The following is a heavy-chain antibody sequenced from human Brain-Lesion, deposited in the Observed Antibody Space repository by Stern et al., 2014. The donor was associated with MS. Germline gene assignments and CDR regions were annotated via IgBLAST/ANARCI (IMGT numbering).Heavy chain of an antibody. CDR3: ATYYYDSTGYNDF. Sequence: QLVQSGAEVKKPGASVKVSCKASGYTFTGYYMHWVRQAPGQGLEWMGWINPKSGGTNYSQKFQGWVTMTRDTSINTAYMELSRLRSDDTAVYYCATYYYDSTGYNDFWGQGTLVTVSS. V-gene: IGHV1-2*04. CDR2: INPKSGGT. J-gene: IGHJ4*02. D-gene: IGHD3-22*01. CDR1: GYTFTGYY.